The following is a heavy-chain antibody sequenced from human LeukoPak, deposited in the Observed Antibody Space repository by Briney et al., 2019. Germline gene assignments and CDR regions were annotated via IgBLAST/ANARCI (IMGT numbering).Heavy chain of an antibody. V-gene: IGHV3-53*01. CDR2: LYSGGTT. D-gene: IGHD6-19*01. J-gene: IGHJ4*02. CDR1: GFIVSSSY. CDR3: ARGHIAVAGHYGAGPSDY. Sequence: GGSLRLACGASGFIVSSSYMSWVRQAPGKGLEWVSVLYSGGTTHYGDSVKGRFTISRDNSKNTLFLQMNSLRAEDTAVYYCARGHIAVAGHYGAGPSDYWGQGTLVTVSS.